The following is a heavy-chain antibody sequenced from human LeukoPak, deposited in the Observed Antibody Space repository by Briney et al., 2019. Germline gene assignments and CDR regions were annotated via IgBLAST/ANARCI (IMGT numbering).Heavy chain of an antibody. J-gene: IGHJ5*02. CDR1: VGSLPTYY. Sequence: PSETLPLTCIVSVGSLPTYYWTWIRQPPGKGLDWIGNIYYNGNSNYNPSLKSRVNLSVDTSKNQFSLKLSSVTAADTAVYYCASCITMTLCNPWGQGTLVTVSS. D-gene: IGHD3-22*01. CDR3: ASCITMTLCNP. V-gene: IGHV4-59*01. CDR2: IYYNGNS.